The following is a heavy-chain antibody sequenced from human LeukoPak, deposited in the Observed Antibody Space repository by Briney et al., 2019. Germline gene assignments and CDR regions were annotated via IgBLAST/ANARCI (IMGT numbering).Heavy chain of an antibody. Sequence: GGSLRLSCAASGFTFSSYWMHWVRQGPGKGLVWVSRINSDGSSATYADSVKGRLTISRDNAKNTLYLQMNSLRAEDTAVYYCASRYYVDFWGQGTLVTVSS. CDR2: INSDGSSA. CDR1: GFTFSSYW. J-gene: IGHJ4*02. CDR3: ASRYYVDF. D-gene: IGHD3-10*01. V-gene: IGHV3-74*01.